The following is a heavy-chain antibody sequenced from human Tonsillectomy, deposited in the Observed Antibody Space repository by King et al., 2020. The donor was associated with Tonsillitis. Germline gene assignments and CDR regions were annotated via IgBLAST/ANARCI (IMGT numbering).Heavy chain of an antibody. CDR1: GFITFSSYG. V-gene: IGHV3-30*03. CDR3: ARDFGGYSYYHYYYYLDV. D-gene: IGHD3-22*01. CDR2: ISDDGSDV. Sequence: VQLVESGGGVVQPGRSLRLSCTASGFITFSSYGFHWVRQAPGKGLEWVAVISDDGSDVYYAESVKGRFTISRDNSKNTLYLQMSSLRPDDTAVYYCARDFGGYSYYHYYYYLDVWGEGTAVT. J-gene: IGHJ6*03.